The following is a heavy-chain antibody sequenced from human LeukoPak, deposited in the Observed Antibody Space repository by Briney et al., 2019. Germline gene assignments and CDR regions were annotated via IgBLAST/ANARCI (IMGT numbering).Heavy chain of an antibody. D-gene: IGHD3-22*01. CDR1: GFTFSSYW. CDR2: IKQDGSEK. V-gene: IGHV3-7*01. Sequence: GGSLRLSCAASGFTFSSYWVSWVRQAPGKGLEWVANIKQDGSEKYYVDSVKGRFTISRDNAKNSLCLQMNSLRAEDTAVYYCAREDYYDKRAFDIWGQGTMVTVSS. CDR3: AREDYYDKRAFDI. J-gene: IGHJ3*02.